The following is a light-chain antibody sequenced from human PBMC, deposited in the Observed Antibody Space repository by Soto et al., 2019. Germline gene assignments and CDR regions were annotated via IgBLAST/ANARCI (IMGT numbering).Light chain of an antibody. CDR1: QSISSW. J-gene: IGKJ1*01. CDR3: QQYNSYPWT. CDR2: KAS. V-gene: IGKV1-5*03. Sequence: DIQMTQSPSTLSASVGDRVTITWRASQSISSWLAWYQQKKGKAPKLLIYKASSLESGVPSRFSGSGYGTEFNLTISSLQPDDFATYYCQQYNSYPWTFGQGTKVDIK.